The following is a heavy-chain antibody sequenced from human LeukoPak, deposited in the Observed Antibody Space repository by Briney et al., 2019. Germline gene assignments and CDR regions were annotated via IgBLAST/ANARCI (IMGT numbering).Heavy chain of an antibody. CDR3: AKDRGDYDFWSGPGGLDY. V-gene: IGHV3-30*02. D-gene: IGHD3-3*01. CDR1: GFTFSSYG. CDR2: IRYDGSNK. Sequence: PGGSLRLSCAASGFTFSSYGMHWVRQAPGKGLEWVAFIRYDGSNKYYADSVKGRFTISRDNSKNTLYLQMNSLRAEDTAVYYCAKDRGDYDFWSGPGGLDYWGQGTLVTVSS. J-gene: IGHJ4*02.